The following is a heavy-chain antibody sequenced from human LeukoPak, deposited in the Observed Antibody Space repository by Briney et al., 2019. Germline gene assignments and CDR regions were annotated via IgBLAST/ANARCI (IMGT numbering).Heavy chain of an antibody. Sequence: RSSETLSLTCTVSGGSISSSSYYWGWIRQPPGKGLEWIGSIYYSGSTYYNPSLKSRVTISVDTSKNQFSLKLSSVTAADTAVYYCARRGDSSSWSETYKYFDYWGQGTLVTVSS. CDR1: GGSISSSSYY. CDR3: ARRGDSSSWSETYKYFDY. J-gene: IGHJ4*02. CDR2: IYYSGST. D-gene: IGHD6-13*01. V-gene: IGHV4-39*01.